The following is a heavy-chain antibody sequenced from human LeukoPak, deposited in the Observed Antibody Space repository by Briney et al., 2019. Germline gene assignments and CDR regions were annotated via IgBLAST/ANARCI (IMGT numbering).Heavy chain of an antibody. D-gene: IGHD3-22*01. Sequence: AGGSLRLSCAASGFTFSSYGMHWVRQAPGKGLEWVAVISYDGSNKYYADSVKGRFTISRDNSKNTLYLQMNSLRAEDTAVYYCAKEETIIYYDSSGYLDYWGQGTLVTVSS. CDR1: GFTFSSYG. V-gene: IGHV3-30*18. J-gene: IGHJ4*02. CDR3: AKEETIIYYDSSGYLDY. CDR2: ISYDGSNK.